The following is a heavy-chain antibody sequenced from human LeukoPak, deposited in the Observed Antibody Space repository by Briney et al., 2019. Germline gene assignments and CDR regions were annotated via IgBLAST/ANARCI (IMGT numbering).Heavy chain of an antibody. Sequence: GESLKISCKGSGYSFTSYWIGWVRQMPGKGLKWMGIIYPGDSDTRYSPSFQGQVTISADKSISTAYLQWSSLKASDTAMYYCARLGDTSGTYYYYMDVWGKGTTVTVSS. CDR3: ARLGDTSGTYYYYMDV. V-gene: IGHV5-51*01. D-gene: IGHD6-19*01. J-gene: IGHJ6*03. CDR2: IYPGDSDT. CDR1: GYSFTSYW.